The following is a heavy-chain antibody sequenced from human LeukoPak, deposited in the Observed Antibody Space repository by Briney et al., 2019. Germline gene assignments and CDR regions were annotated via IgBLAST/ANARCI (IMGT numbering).Heavy chain of an antibody. D-gene: IGHD2-2*01. V-gene: IGHV4-39*07. J-gene: IGHJ4*02. Sequence: SETLSLTCTVSGGSISSGDYYWSWIRQPPGKGLEWIGEINHSGSTNYNPSLKSRVTISVDTSKNQFSLKLSSVTAADTAVYYCARGGYCSSTSCYPGRYDYWGQGTLVTVSS. CDR2: INHSGST. CDR3: ARGGYCSSTSCYPGRYDY. CDR1: GGSISSGDYY.